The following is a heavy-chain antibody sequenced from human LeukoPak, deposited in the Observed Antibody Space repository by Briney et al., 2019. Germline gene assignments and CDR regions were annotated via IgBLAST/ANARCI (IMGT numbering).Heavy chain of an antibody. D-gene: IGHD3-10*01. CDR3: ASILRSSSGYYFDY. CDR1: GSTVSTNY. V-gene: IGHV3-66*01. J-gene: IGHJ4*02. CDR2: IYSGDTT. Sequence: GGSLRLSCAASGSTVSTNYMSWVRQAPRKGLEWVSVIYSGDTTFYADSVRGKFTISRDNSKNTLYLQMNSLRAEDTAVYYCASILRSSSGYYFDYWGQGTLVTVSS.